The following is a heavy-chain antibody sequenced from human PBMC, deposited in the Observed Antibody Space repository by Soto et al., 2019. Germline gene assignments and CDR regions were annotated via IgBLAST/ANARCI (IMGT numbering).Heavy chain of an antibody. CDR1: GFTFSSYA. Sequence: EVQLLESGGGLVQPGGSLRLSCAASGFTFSSYAMSWVRQAPGKGLEWVSAISGSGGSTYYADSVNGRFTISRDNSKNTLYLKMNSLRAEDTAVYYCAKAVAGHGGPFDYWGQGTLVTVSS. CDR3: AKAVAGHGGPFDY. J-gene: IGHJ4*02. CDR2: ISGSGGST. V-gene: IGHV3-23*01. D-gene: IGHD6-19*01.